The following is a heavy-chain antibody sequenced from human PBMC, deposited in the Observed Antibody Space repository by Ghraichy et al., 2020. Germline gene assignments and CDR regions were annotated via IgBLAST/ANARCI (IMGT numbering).Heavy chain of an antibody. V-gene: IGHV3-30*18. D-gene: IGHD4-17*01. Sequence: GESLSLSCAASGFTFSSYGMHWVRQAPGKGLEWVAVISYDGRNKYYADSVKGRFTISRDNSMNTLDLQMNSLGIEDTAVYYCAKVRRIPVTTDLDYWGQGILVTVCS. J-gene: IGHJ4*02. CDR2: ISYDGRNK. CDR3: AKVRRIPVTTDLDY. CDR1: GFTFSSYG.